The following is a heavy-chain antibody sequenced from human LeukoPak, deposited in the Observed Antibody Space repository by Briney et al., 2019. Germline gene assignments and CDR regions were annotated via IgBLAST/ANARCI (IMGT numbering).Heavy chain of an antibody. CDR3: AKVGAYGDYARHDY. CDR1: GYSISSGYY. Sequence: SETLSLTCAVSGYSISSGYYWGWIRQPPGKGLKWIGSIYHSGSTYFNPSLKSRVTISVDTSKNQFSLKLSSVTAADTAVYYCAKVGAYGDYARHDYWGQGTLVTVSS. V-gene: IGHV4-38-2*01. J-gene: IGHJ4*02. D-gene: IGHD4-17*01. CDR2: IYHSGST.